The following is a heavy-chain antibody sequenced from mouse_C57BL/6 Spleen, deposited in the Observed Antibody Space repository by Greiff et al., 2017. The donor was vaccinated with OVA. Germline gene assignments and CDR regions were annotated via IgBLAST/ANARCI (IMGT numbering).Heavy chain of an antibody. CDR1: GYTFTGYW. Sequence: QVQLQQSGAELMKPGASVKLSCKATGYTFTGYWIEWVKQRPGHGLEWIGEILPGSSSTNYNEKFKGKATFTADTSSNTAYMQLSSLTTEDSAIYYCASYDYDAGYAMDYWGQGTSVTVSS. D-gene: IGHD2-4*01. CDR2: ILPGSSST. V-gene: IGHV1-9*01. CDR3: ASYDYDAGYAMDY. J-gene: IGHJ4*01.